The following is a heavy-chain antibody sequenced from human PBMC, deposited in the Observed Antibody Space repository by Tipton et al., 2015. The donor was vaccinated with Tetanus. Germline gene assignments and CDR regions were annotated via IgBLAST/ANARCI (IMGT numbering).Heavy chain of an antibody. V-gene: IGHV4-31*11. J-gene: IGHJ4*02. CDR3: ARRSVSARFDD. CDR2: IYYTGNT. D-gene: IGHD6-6*01. CDR1: GGSFSGYY. Sequence: TLSLTCAVYGGSFSGYYWSWIRQHPGKGLEWIGYIYYTGNTYYNPSLKSRVTISVDTSKNQFSLKLSSVTAADTAVYYCARRSVSARFDDWGQGTLVTVSS.